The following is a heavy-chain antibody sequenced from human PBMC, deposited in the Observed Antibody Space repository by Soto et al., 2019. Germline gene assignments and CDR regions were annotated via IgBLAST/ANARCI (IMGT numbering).Heavy chain of an antibody. CDR3: ARDTPPHFYDSSGYYFDAFDF. D-gene: IGHD3-22*01. CDR2: IYYSGST. Sequence: PSETLSLTCTVSGGSISSYYWSWIRQPPGKGLEWIGYIYYSGSTNYNPSLKSRVTISVDTSKNQFSLKLSSVTAADTAVYYCARDTPPHFYDSSGYYFDAFDFRGQGSLVTGSS. V-gene: IGHV4-59*01. J-gene: IGHJ3*01. CDR1: GGSISSYY.